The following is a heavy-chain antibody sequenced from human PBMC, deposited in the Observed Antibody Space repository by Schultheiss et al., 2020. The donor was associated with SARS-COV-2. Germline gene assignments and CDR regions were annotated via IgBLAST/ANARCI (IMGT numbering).Heavy chain of an antibody. CDR2: IYYSGST. D-gene: IGHD3-22*01. V-gene: IGHV4-61*08. CDR1: GGSISSGGYY. J-gene: IGHJ6*02. CDR3: ARVASFYYDSSGYYPTHYYYYGMGG. Sequence: SETLSLTCTVSGGSISSGGYYWSWIRQHPGKGLEWIGYIYYSGSTNYNPSLKSRVTISVDTSKNQFSLKLSSVTAADTAVYYCARVASFYYDSSGYYPTHYYYYGMGGWGQGTTVTVSS.